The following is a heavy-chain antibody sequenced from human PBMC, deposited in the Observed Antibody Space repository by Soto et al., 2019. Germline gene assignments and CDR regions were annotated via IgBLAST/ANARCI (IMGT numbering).Heavy chain of an antibody. J-gene: IGHJ2*01. CDR3: ARGHELTDWYFDL. V-gene: IGHV4-30-4*01. D-gene: IGHD1-26*01. Sequence: QVQLQESGPGLVKPSQTLSLTCTVSGGSISNGDYYWSWIRQPPGEGLEWIGYIYYSGSTSYNPSHKSRVTISVDTSKNQFSLKLSSVTAADTAVYYGARGHELTDWYFDLWGRGTLVTVSS. CDR1: GGSISNGDYY. CDR2: IYYSGST.